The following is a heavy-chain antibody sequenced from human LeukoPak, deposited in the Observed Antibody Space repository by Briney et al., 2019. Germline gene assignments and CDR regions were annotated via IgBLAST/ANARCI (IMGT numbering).Heavy chain of an antibody. CDR1: GFTFNNYA. D-gene: IGHD6-19*01. J-gene: IGHJ5*02. CDR2: MNRDGSQR. Sequence: GGSLRLSCAASGFTFNNYAMHWARQAPGKGLEWVAKMNRDGSQRDYVDSVKGRFTISRDNAVNSLFLQMNSVRVEDTAVYYCASADSGRNSFGPWGQGTLVTVPS. V-gene: IGHV3-7*01. CDR3: ASADSGRNSFGP.